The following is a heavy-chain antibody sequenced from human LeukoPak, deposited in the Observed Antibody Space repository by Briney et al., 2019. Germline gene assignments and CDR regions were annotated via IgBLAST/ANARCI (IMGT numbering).Heavy chain of an antibody. D-gene: IGHD6-13*01. CDR2: INPNSGGT. CDR3: ARIGISARGTNFHH. CDR1: GYTFTGYY. V-gene: IGHV1-2*02. Sequence: GASVKVSCKASGYTFTGYYMHWVRQAPGQGPEGMGWINPNSGGTNYAQKFQGRITMTRDTSISTAYMELSRLRSDDTALYYCARIGISARGTNFHHWGQGTLVTVSS. J-gene: IGHJ1*01.